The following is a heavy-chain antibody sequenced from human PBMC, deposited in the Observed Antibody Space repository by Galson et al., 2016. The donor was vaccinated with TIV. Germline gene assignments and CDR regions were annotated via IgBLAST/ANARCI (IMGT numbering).Heavy chain of an antibody. Sequence: SLRLSCAASGFTFTDYDINWVRQAPGKGLEWVSSISGSALSTYYADSVKGRFTISRDNSKNTLYLQMNSLRAEDTALYYCAKGERQYRGYDWVFDYWGQGTLVTVSS. J-gene: IGHJ4*02. CDR2: ISGSALST. D-gene: IGHD5-12*01. CDR3: AKGERQYRGYDWVFDY. V-gene: IGHV3-23*01. CDR1: GFTFTDYD.